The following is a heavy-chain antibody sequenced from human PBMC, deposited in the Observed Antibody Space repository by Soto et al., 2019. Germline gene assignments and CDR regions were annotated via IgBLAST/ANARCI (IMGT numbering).Heavy chain of an antibody. V-gene: IGHV1-69*13. Sequence: SVKVSCKASGGTFSDYAISWVRQAPGQGLEWMGGTIPIFGAANYAQKFQGRVTIIADESTSTAYMELSSLRSEDTAVYYCARGEQLYYAMDVWGQGTTVTVSS. J-gene: IGHJ6*02. CDR3: ARGEQLYYAMDV. CDR2: TIPIFGAA. CDR1: GGTFSDYA. D-gene: IGHD6-13*01.